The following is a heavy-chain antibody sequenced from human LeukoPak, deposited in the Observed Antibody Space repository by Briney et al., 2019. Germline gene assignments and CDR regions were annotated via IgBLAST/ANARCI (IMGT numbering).Heavy chain of an antibody. Sequence: GGSLRLSCAASGFTFSSGGMHWVRLAPGKGLEWLAIIWYDGSKKYYADSVKGRFTISRDNSRNTLYLQMNSLRAEDTAVYFCARDPLTYWGQGTLVTVSS. CDR1: GFTFSSGG. J-gene: IGHJ4*02. V-gene: IGHV3-33*01. CDR3: ARDPLTY. CDR2: IWYDGSKK.